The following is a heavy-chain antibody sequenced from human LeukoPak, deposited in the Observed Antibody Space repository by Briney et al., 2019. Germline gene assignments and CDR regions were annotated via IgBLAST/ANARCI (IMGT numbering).Heavy chain of an antibody. CDR2: TNHSGST. V-gene: IGHV4-34*01. D-gene: IGHD3-16*01. Sequence: SETLSLTCTVSGGSISSYYWSWIRQPPGKGLEWIGETNHSGSTNYNPSLKSRVTISVDTSKNQFSLKVSSVTAADTAVYYCARVKDPGGYYYYYYMDIWGKGNTVTVSS. CDR1: GGSISSYY. CDR3: ARVKDPGGYYYYYYMDI. J-gene: IGHJ6*03.